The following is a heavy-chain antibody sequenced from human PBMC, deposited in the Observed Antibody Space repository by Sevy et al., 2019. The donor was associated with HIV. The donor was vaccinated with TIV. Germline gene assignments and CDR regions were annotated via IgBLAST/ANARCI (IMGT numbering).Heavy chain of an antibody. V-gene: IGHV3-7*03. CDR3: ARDSFVVVPAALIYYYYGMDV. J-gene: IGHJ6*02. D-gene: IGHD2-2*01. CDR1: GFTFSSYW. Sequence: GGSLRLSCAASGFTFSSYWMSWVRQAPGKGLEWVANIKQDGSEKYYVDSVKGQFTISRDNAKNSLYLQMNRLRAEDTAVNYCARDSFVVVPAALIYYYYGMDVWGQGTTVTVSS. CDR2: IKQDGSEK.